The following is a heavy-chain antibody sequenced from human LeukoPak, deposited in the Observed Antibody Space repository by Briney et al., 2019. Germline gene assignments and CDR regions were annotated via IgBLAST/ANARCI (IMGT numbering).Heavy chain of an antibody. J-gene: IGHJ4*02. Sequence: ASVKVSCKASGGTFSSYDINWVRQATGQGLEWMGWMNPNSGNTGYAQKFQGRVTMTRNTSISTAYMELSSLRSEDTAVYYCAITRGYSSGWYRYWGQGTLVTVSS. CDR1: GGTFSSYD. V-gene: IGHV1-8*02. D-gene: IGHD6-19*01. CDR2: MNPNSGNT. CDR3: AITRGYSSGWYRY.